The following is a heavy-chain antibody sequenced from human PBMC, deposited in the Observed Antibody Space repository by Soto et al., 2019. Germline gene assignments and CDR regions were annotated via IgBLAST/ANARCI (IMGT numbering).Heavy chain of an antibody. Sequence: SETLSLTCTVSGGSISSYYWGWIRQPPGKGLEWIGSIYYSGSTYYNPSLKSRVTISVDTSKNQFSLKLSSVTAADTAVYYCARHLAVAGYYYYYGMDVWGQGTTVTVSS. D-gene: IGHD6-19*01. V-gene: IGHV4-39*01. CDR1: GGSISSYY. CDR3: ARHLAVAGYYYYYGMDV. CDR2: IYYSGST. J-gene: IGHJ6*02.